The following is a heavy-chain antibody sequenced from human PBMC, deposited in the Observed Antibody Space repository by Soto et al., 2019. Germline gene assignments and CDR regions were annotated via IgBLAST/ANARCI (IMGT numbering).Heavy chain of an antibody. V-gene: IGHV3-30-3*01. Sequence: GGSLRLSCAASGFTFSSYSMHWVRQAPGKGLEWVAVISYDGSNKYYADSVKGRFTISRDNSKNTLYLQMNSLRAEDTAVYYCARDRAWFWSGYYAPPPYYGMDVWGQGTTVTVS. CDR3: ARDRAWFWSGYYAPPPYYGMDV. D-gene: IGHD3-3*01. J-gene: IGHJ6*02. CDR2: ISYDGSNK. CDR1: GFTFSSYS.